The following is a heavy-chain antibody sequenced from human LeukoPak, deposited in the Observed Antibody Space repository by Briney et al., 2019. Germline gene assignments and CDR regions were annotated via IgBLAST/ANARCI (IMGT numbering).Heavy chain of an antibody. CDR1: GFTFSSYA. Sequence: GGSLRPSCAASGFTFSSYAMSWVRQAPGKGLEWVSAISGSGGSTYYADSVKGRFTISRDNSKNTLYLQMNSLRAEDTAVYYCAKNDLGYCSGGSCYVDYWGQGTLVTVSS. V-gene: IGHV3-23*01. CDR2: ISGSGGST. D-gene: IGHD2-15*01. CDR3: AKNDLGYCSGGSCYVDY. J-gene: IGHJ4*02.